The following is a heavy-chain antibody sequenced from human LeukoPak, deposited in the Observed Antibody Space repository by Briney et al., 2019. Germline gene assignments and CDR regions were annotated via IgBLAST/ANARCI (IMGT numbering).Heavy chain of an antibody. CDR3: ARGDVLRNFDWFGSLDP. D-gene: IGHD3-9*01. Sequence: SETLSLTCTVSGGSISSYYWNWIRQPPGKGLEWIGYIYYSGTTNYNPSLKSRITMSVDTSKNQFSLKLSSVTAADTAVYYCARGDVLRNFDWFGSLDPWGQGTLVTVSS. CDR2: IYYSGTT. V-gene: IGHV4-59*01. J-gene: IGHJ5*02. CDR1: GGSISSYY.